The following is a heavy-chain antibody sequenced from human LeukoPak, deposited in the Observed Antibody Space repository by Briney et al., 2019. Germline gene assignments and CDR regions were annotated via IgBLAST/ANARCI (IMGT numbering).Heavy chain of an antibody. CDR1: GFTFSSYA. J-gene: IGHJ4*02. V-gene: IGHV3-30-3*01. D-gene: IGHD6-13*01. CDR3: ARVPLYSSSWYGDFDY. Sequence: GGSLRLSCAASGFTFSSYAMHWVRQAPGKGLEWVAVISYDGSNKYYADSVKGRFTISRDNAKNSLYLQMNSLRAEDTAVYYCARVPLYSSSWYGDFDYWGQGTLVTVSS. CDR2: ISYDGSNK.